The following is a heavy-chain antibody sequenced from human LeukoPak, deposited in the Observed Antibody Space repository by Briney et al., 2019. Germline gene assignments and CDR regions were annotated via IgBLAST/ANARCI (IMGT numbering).Heavy chain of an antibody. J-gene: IGHJ3*02. D-gene: IGHD1-7*01. CDR3: AREEYNWNYVRAFDI. CDR2: INHSGST. CDR1: GGSISSYY. Sequence: SETLSLTCTVSGGSISSYYWSWIRRPAGKGLEWIGEINHSGSTNYNPSLKSRVTISVDTSKNQFSLKLSSVTAADTAVYYCAREEYNWNYVRAFDIWGQGTMVTVSS. V-gene: IGHV4-34*01.